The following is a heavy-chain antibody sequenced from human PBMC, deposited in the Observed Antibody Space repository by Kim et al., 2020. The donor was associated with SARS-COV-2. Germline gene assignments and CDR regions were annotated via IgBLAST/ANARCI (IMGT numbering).Heavy chain of an antibody. CDR3: ARRGTTVTTPRAEYFQH. Sequence: SETLSLTCAVYGGSFSGYYWSWIRQPPGKGLEWIGEINHSGSTNYNPSLKSRVTISVDTSKNQFSLKLSSVTAADTAVYYCARRGTTVTTPRAEYFQHWGQGTQVTVSS. J-gene: IGHJ1*01. CDR2: INHSGST. D-gene: IGHD4-17*01. CDR1: GGSFSGYY. V-gene: IGHV4-34*01.